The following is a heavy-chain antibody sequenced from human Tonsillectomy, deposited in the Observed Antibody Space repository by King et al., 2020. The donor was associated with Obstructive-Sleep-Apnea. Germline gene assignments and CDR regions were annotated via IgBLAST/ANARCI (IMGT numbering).Heavy chain of an antibody. CDR3: ARDYVGYYGSGSYYEWGGNFDY. V-gene: IGHV3-30*04. J-gene: IGHJ4*02. D-gene: IGHD3-10*01. CDR1: GFTFSSYA. Sequence: VQLVESGGGVVQPGRSLRLSCAASGFTFSSYAMHWVRQAPGKGLEWVAVISYDGSNKYYADSVKGRFTISRDNSKNTLYLQMNSLRAEDTAVYYCARDYVGYYGSGSYYEWGGNFDYWGQGTLVTVSS. CDR2: ISYDGSNK.